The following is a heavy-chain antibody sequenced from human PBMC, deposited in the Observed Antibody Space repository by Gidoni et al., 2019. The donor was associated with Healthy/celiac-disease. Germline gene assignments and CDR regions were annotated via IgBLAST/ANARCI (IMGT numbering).Heavy chain of an antibody. Sequence: QVQLQPSGPGLVKPSQTLSLTCAISGDSVSSNSAAWNWIRQSPSRGLEWLGRTYYRSKWYNDYAVSVKSRITINPDTSNNQFSLQLNSVTPEDTAVYYCARDPLIAVADLPVEDYYYGMDVWGQGTTVTVSS. V-gene: IGHV6-1*01. D-gene: IGHD6-19*01. J-gene: IGHJ6*02. CDR2: TYYRSKWYN. CDR3: ARDPLIAVADLPVEDYYYGMDV. CDR1: GDSVSSNSAA.